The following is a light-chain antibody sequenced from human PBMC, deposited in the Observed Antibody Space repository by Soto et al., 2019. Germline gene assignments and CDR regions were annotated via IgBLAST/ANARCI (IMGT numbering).Light chain of an antibody. Sequence: QSVLTQPPSVSGAPGQRVTISCTGSSSKIGAGYDVHWYQQLPGTVPKILIYGNSNRPSGVPDRFSGSKSGTSASLAITGLLAEDEADYYCQSYDSSLGYVFGTGTKLTVL. CDR3: QSYDSSLGYV. V-gene: IGLV1-40*01. CDR2: GNS. J-gene: IGLJ1*01. CDR1: SSKIGAGYD.